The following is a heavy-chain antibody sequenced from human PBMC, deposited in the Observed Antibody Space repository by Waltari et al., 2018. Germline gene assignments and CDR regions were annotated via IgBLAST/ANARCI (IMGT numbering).Heavy chain of an antibody. V-gene: IGHV4-31*03. J-gene: IGHJ6*02. CDR2: IYYSGST. CDR1: GGSISSGGYS. D-gene: IGHD6-19*01. CDR3: ARRPSGWYLYYYGMDV. Sequence: QVQLQESGPGLVKPSQTLSLTCTVSGGSISSGGYSWSWIRQHPGKGLEWIGYIYYSGSTYYNPSLKSRVTISVDTSKNQFSLKLSSVTAADTAVYYCARRPSGWYLYYYGMDVWGQGTTVTVSS.